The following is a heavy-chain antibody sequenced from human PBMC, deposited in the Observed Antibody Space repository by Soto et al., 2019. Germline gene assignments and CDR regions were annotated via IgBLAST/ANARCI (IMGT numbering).Heavy chain of an antibody. Sequence: QVQLVESGGGVVQPGRSLRLSCAASGFTFSSFAMHWVRQAPGKGLEWVAVIPYDGTNEYYADSVRGRFTISRDNSENTVYLHMNSLRGDDTAVYYCAKAPWNLARTHYFDFWGQGTLVTVSS. CDR3: AKAPWNLARTHYFDF. CDR2: IPYDGTNE. CDR1: GFTFSSFA. V-gene: IGHV3-30-3*01. J-gene: IGHJ4*02. D-gene: IGHD1-1*01.